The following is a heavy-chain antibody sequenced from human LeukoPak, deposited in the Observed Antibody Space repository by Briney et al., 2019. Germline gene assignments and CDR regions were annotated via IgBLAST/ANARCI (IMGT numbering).Heavy chain of an antibody. CDR2: ISSSTSYI. Sequence: GGSLRLSCAASGFTFSTSWMTWVRQAPGKGLEWVSSISSSTSYIYYADSVKGRFTISRDNAKNSLYLQMNSLRAEDTAVYYCARDLLGYNYHYMDVWGKGTTVTVSS. CDR3: ARDLLGYNYHYMDV. D-gene: IGHD3-16*02. CDR1: GFTFSTSW. V-gene: IGHV3-21*01. J-gene: IGHJ6*03.